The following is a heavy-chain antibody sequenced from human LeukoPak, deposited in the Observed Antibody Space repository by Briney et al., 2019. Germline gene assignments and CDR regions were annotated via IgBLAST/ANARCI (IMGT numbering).Heavy chain of an antibody. CDR3: ARVQVVVVAANWFDP. D-gene: IGHD2-15*01. J-gene: IGHJ5*02. Sequence: GESLKISCKGSGYSFGNRWIGWVRQMPGKGLEWMGIIYPDDSDTIYSPSFQGQVTISADKSISTAYLQWSSLKASDTAMYYCARVQVVVVAANWFDPWGQGTLVTVSS. V-gene: IGHV5-51*01. CDR1: GYSFGNRW. CDR2: IYPDDSDT.